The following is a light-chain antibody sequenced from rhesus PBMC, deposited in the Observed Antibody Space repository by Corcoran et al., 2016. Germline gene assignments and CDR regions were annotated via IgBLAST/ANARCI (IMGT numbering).Light chain of an antibody. V-gene: IGKV1-28*03. CDR2: DAS. Sequence: DIQLTQSPSSLSASVGDTVTITCRASQDVRSYLSWFQQKPGKAPKLLIYDASSLENGGPSRVSGSGSGTDCTLTISSLQTEDFAAYYCLQHNTYPFTFGPGTTLDIK. CDR1: QDVRSY. J-gene: IGKJ3*01. CDR3: LQHNTYPFT.